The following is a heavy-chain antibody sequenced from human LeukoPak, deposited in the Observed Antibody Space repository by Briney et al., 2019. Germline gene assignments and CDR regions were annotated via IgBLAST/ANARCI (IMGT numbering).Heavy chain of an antibody. V-gene: IGHV3-7*01. Sequence: GGSLRLSCAASGFTFSSYWMSWVRQAPGKGLEWVANIKQDGSEKYYVDSVKGRFTISRDNSKNTLYLQMNSLRAEDTAVYYCAKDRYPMVRGVIIDYWGQGTLVTVSS. CDR2: IKQDGSEK. D-gene: IGHD3-10*01. CDR3: AKDRYPMVRGVIIDY. CDR1: GFTFSSYW. J-gene: IGHJ4*02.